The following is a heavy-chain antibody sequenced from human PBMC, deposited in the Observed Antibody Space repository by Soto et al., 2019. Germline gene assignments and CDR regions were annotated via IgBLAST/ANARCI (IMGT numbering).Heavy chain of an antibody. CDR2: TYYRSKWYY. CDR3: VRGNIHFDY. V-gene: IGHV6-1*01. D-gene: IGHD2-2*02. Sequence: SQTLSLTCAISGESVSSDSASWNWIRQSPSRGLEWLGRTYYRSKWYYEYALSMKSRITVIPDTSKNRFSLQLNSVTPEDTAVYYCVRGNIHFDYWGRGTLVTVSS. J-gene: IGHJ4*02. CDR1: GESVSSDSAS.